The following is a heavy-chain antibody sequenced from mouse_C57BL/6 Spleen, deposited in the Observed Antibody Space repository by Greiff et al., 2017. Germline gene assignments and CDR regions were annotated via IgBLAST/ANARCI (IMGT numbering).Heavy chain of an antibody. D-gene: IGHD1-1*01. CDR3: ARDYYGRSYGFAY. J-gene: IGHJ3*01. Sequence: VQLQQPGAELVKPGASVKMSCKASGYTFTSYWITWVKQRPGQGLEWIGDIYPGSGSTNYNGKFKSKATLTVDTSSSTAYMQLSSLTSEDSAVYYWARDYYGRSYGFAYWGQGTLVTVSA. V-gene: IGHV1-55*01. CDR2: IYPGSGST. CDR1: GYTFTSYW.